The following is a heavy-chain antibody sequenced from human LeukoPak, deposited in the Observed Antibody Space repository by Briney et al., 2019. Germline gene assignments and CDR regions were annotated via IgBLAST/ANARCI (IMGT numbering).Heavy chain of an antibody. CDR3: ARIGEVAAAVIFDY. D-gene: IGHD6-13*01. CDR1: GFTFDDYG. CDR2: INWNGGST. J-gene: IGHJ4*02. V-gene: IGHV3-20*04. Sequence: PGGSLRLSCAASGFTFDDYGMSWVRQAPGKGLEWVSGINWNGGSTGYADSVKGRFTISRDNAKNSLYLQMNSLRAEDTAVYYCARIGEVAAAVIFDYWGQGTLVTVSS.